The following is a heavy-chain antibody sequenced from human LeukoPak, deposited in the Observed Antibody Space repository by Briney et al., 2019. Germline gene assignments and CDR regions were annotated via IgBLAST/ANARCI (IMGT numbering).Heavy chain of an antibody. Sequence: SETLSLTCTVSGGSISSYYWSWVRQPPGKGLEWTGYIFYSGSTNYNPSLKSRVTISVDTSKNQFSLKLSSVTAADTAVYYCARGAGSGSSGFDIWGQGTMVTVSS. CDR1: GGSISSYY. D-gene: IGHD3-10*01. CDR2: IFYSGST. CDR3: ARGAGSGSSGFDI. V-gene: IGHV4-59*01. J-gene: IGHJ3*02.